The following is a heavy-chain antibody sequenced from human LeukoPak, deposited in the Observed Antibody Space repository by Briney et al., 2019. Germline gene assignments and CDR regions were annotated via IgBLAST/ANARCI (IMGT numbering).Heavy chain of an antibody. CDR1: GFTFSSYA. CDR2: ISAGGDNT. V-gene: IGHV3-23*01. D-gene: IGHD2-2*01. CDR3: AKVSYCSSTSCYRDY. Sequence: GGSLRLSCAASGFTFSSYAMSWVRQAPGKGLEWVSTISAGGDNTYYADSVKGRFTIFRDNSENTLYMQMNSLRAEDTAVYYCAKVSYCSSTSCYRDYWGQGTLVTVSP. J-gene: IGHJ4*02.